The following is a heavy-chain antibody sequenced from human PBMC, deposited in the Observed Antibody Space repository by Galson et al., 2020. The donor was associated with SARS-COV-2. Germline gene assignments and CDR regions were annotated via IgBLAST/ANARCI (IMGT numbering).Heavy chain of an antibody. J-gene: IGHJ3*02. CDR1: GGSISSSSYY. D-gene: IGHD2-2*01. CDR2: IYYSGNT. V-gene: IGHV4-39*01. Sequence: SETLSLTCTVSGGSISSSSYYWGWIRQPPGKGLEWIGSIYYSGNTYYNPSLKSRVTISVDTSKNQFSLKLSSVTAADTAVYYCAKRGGLGYCSSTSCYGMGAFDIWGQGTMVTVSS. CDR3: AKRGGLGYCSSTSCYGMGAFDI.